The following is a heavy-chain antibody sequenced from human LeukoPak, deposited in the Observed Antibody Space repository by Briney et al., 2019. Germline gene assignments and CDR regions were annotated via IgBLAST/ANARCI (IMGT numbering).Heavy chain of an antibody. CDR2: INQDGGKK. V-gene: IGHV3-7*03. CDR3: ARGRYFDWLFDY. CDR1: GFFFSGYW. D-gene: IGHD3-9*01. Sequence: PGGSLRLSCAGSGFFFSGYWMTWVRQAPGKGVEWVANINQDGGKKYYADSVKGRFTISRDDAKNSLYLQMNSLRVEDTAIYYCARGRYFDWLFDYWGQGTLVTVSS. J-gene: IGHJ4*02.